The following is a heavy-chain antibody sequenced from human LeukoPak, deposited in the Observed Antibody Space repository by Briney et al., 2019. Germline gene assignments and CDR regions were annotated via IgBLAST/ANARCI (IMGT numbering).Heavy chain of an antibody. CDR1: GFTFSSYS. J-gene: IGHJ4*02. CDR3: ARGPTVTTIDY. CDR2: ISSSSSYI. D-gene: IGHD4-17*01. Sequence: GGSLRLSCAASGFTFSSYSMNWVRQAPGKGLEWVSSISSSSSYIYYADSVKGRFTISRDNAKNSLYLQMNSLRAEDTAVYYCARGPTVTTIDYWGQGTLVTVSS. V-gene: IGHV3-21*01.